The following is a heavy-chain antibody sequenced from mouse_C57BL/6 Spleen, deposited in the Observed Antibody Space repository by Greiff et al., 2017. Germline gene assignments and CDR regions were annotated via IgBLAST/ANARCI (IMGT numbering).Heavy chain of an antibody. CDR3: TGPQLGRGGVFAY. CDR2: IRLKSDNYAT. Sequence: EVQGVESGGGLVQPGGSMKLSCVASGFTFSNYWMNWVRQSPEKGLEWVAQIRLKSDNYATHYAESVKGRFTISRDDSKSSVYLKMNNLRAEDTGIYYCTGPQLGRGGVFAYWGQGALVTVAA. CDR1: GFTFSNYW. J-gene: IGHJ3*01. V-gene: IGHV6-3*01. D-gene: IGHD4-1*02.